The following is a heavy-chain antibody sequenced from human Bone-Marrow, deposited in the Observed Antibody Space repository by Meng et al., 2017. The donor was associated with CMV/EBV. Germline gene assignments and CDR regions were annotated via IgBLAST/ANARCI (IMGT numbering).Heavy chain of an antibody. J-gene: IGHJ4*02. D-gene: IGHD2-21*01. CDR2: IGLSSATI. CDR3: ARDSCGGDCYSGMLFGIAY. Sequence: GGSLRLSCAASGFTFSTCSMNWVRQAPGKGLEWVSYIGLSSATIYYADSVRGRFTISRDNAKNSLYLQMNSLRAEDTAVYYCARDSCGGDCYSGMLFGIAYWGQGTLVTVSS. CDR1: GFTFSTCS. V-gene: IGHV3-48*04.